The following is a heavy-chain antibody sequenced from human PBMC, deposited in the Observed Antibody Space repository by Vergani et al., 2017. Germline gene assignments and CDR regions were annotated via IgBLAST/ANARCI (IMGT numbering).Heavy chain of an antibody. CDR1: GYTFTSYA. D-gene: IGHD3-9*01. CDR2: INAGNGNT. J-gene: IGHJ4*02. V-gene: IGHV1-3*01. CDR3: ARGGGWDDILTPTHY. Sequence: QVQLVQSGAEVKKPGASVKVSCKASGYTFTSYAMHWVRQAPGQRLEWMGWINAGNGNTKYSQKFQGRVTITRDTSASTAYMELSSLRSEDTAVYYCARGGGWDDILTPTHYWGQGTLVTVSS.